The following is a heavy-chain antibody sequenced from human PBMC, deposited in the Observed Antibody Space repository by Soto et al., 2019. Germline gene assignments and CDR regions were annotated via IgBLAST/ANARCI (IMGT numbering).Heavy chain of an antibody. V-gene: IGHV1-69*13. D-gene: IGHD5-12*01. J-gene: IGHJ3*02. CDR1: GGTFSSYA. CDR3: ARTASDGFDAFDI. Sequence: EASVKVSFKASGGTFSSYAISWVRQAPGQGLEWMGGIIPIFGTANYAQKFQGRVTITADESTSTAYMELGSLRSEDTAVYYCARTASDGFDAFDIWGQGTMVTVSS. CDR2: IIPIFGTA.